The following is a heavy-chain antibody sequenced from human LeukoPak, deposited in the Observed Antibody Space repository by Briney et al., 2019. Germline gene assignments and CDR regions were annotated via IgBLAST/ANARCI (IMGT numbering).Heavy chain of an antibody. CDR3: ARDRSSSWYFDAFDI. CDR2: ISSSSSYI. V-gene: IGHV3-21*01. CDR1: GFTFSSYS. Sequence: GGSLRPSCAASGFTFSSYSMNWVRQAPGKGLEWVSSISSSSSYIYYADSVKGRFTISRDNAKNSLYLQMNSLRAEDTAVYYCARDRSSSWYFDAFDIWGQGTMVTVSS. D-gene: IGHD6-13*01. J-gene: IGHJ3*02.